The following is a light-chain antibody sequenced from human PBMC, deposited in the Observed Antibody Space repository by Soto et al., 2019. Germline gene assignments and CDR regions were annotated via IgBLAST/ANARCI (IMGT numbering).Light chain of an antibody. CDR3: CSYAGSSTFL. V-gene: IGLV2-23*01. CDR1: SSDVGSYNL. Sequence: QSALTQPASVSGSPGLSITISCSGTSSDVGSYNLVSWYQQQPGKAPKLMIYEGTKRPSGVSNRFSGSKSGNTASLTISGLQAEDEGDYFCCSYAGSSTFLFGTGTKVTVL. J-gene: IGLJ1*01. CDR2: EGT.